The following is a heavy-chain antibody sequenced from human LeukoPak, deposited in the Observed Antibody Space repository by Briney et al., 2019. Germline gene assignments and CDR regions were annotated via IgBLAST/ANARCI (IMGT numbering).Heavy chain of an antibody. J-gene: IGHJ4*02. V-gene: IGHV3-7*01. Sequence: PGGSLRLSCAASGFTFSNYWMSWVRQAPGKGLEWVAYISRDGSDKYYVDSVKRRFTISRDNAKNSLYLQMNSLRAEDTAVYYCARFQGIQLTNSDYFDYCGQGTLVTVSS. D-gene: IGHD5-18*01. CDR3: ARFQGIQLTNSDYFDY. CDR2: ISRDGSDK. CDR1: GFTFSNYW.